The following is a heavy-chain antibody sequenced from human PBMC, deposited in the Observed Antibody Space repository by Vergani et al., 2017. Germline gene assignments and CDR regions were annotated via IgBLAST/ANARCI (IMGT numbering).Heavy chain of an antibody. J-gene: IGHJ4*02. CDR3: AREQGGYHDPTGVVGY. CDR1: GGSISSGSYY. Sequence: QVQLQESGPGLVKPSQTLSLTCTVSGGSISSGSYYWSWIRQPAGKGLEWIGRIYTSGSTNYNPSLKSRVTISVDTSKNQFSLKLSSVTAAGTAVYYCAREQGGYHDPTGVVGYWGQGTLVTVSS. D-gene: IGHD5-12*01. V-gene: IGHV4-61*02. CDR2: IYTSGST.